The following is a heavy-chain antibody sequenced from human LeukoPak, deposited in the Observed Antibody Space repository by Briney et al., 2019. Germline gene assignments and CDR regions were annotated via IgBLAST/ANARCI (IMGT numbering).Heavy chain of an antibody. J-gene: IGHJ4*02. Sequence: GSLRLSCAASGFTFSDYYMSWIRQAPGKGLEWVSYISSSGSTIYYADSVKGRFTISRDNAKNSLYLQMNSLRAEDTAVYYCARARLWFEELFYFDYWGQGTLVTVSS. CDR3: ARARLWFEELFYFDY. CDR1: GFTFSDYY. CDR2: ISSSGSTI. V-gene: IGHV3-11*01. D-gene: IGHD3-10*01.